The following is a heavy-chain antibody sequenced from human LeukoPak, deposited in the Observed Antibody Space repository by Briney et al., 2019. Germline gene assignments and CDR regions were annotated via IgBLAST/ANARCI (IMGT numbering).Heavy chain of an antibody. Sequence: GGSLRLSCAASGFTFSSYSMNWVRQAPGKGLEWVSYISSSSSTIYYADSVKGRFTISRDNAKNSLYLQMNSLRAEDTAVYYCARYHSGSYFYYYGMDVWGQGTTVTVSS. CDR3: ARYHSGSYFYYYGMDV. CDR1: GFTFSSYS. V-gene: IGHV3-48*04. J-gene: IGHJ6*02. D-gene: IGHD1-26*01. CDR2: ISSSSSTI.